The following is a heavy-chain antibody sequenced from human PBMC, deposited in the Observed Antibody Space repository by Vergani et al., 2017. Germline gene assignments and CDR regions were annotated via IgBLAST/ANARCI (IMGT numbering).Heavy chain of an antibody. J-gene: IGHJ6*02. V-gene: IGHV3-11*04. Sequence: QVQLVESGGGLVKPGGSLRLSCAASGFSFSDHYMTWIRQAPGKGLEWVSYISNSGNTIEYADSVKGRFSVSRDNTKNTLYLQMNSLRAEDTAVYYCARETDTGSSVSYNYYAMDVWGQGTTVSVSS. CDR1: GFSFSDHY. CDR3: ARETDTGSSVSYNYYAMDV. CDR2: ISNSGNTI. D-gene: IGHD3-9*01.